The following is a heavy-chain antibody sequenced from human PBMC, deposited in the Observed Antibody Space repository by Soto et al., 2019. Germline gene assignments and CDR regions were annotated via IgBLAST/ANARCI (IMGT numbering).Heavy chain of an antibody. Sequence: GGSLRLSCAASGFTFSSYGMHWVRQAPGKGLEWVAVIWYDGSNKYYADSVKGRFTISRDNSKNTLYLQMNSLRAEDTAVYYCARDAYYDYIWGIHGYWGQGTLVTVSS. V-gene: IGHV3-33*01. CDR2: IWYDGSNK. CDR3: ARDAYYDYIWGIHGY. CDR1: GFTFSSYG. J-gene: IGHJ4*02. D-gene: IGHD3-16*01.